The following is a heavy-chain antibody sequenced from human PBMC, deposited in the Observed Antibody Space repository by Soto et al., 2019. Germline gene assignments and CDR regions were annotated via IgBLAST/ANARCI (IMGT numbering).Heavy chain of an antibody. J-gene: IGHJ4*02. CDR3: ARGDSNRWSDY. CDR2: ISYNGTNK. CDR1: GFTFRSYA. Sequence: QVQLVESGGGVVQPGRSLRLSCAASGFTFRSYAMDWVRQAPGKGLEWVAVISYNGTNKYYADSLKGRFTISRDNSKNTLSLQMNSLRAEDTAVYYCARGDSNRWSDYWGQGTLVTVSS. D-gene: IGHD6-13*01. V-gene: IGHV3-30*01.